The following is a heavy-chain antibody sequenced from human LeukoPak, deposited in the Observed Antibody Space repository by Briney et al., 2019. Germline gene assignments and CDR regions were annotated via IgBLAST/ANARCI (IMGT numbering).Heavy chain of an antibody. CDR3: AKNSLGEQFPNWFDR. CDR2: ISGSGGST. D-gene: IGHD4-17*01. CDR1: GFTFSSYA. V-gene: IGHV3-23*01. Sequence: PGGSLRLSCAASGFTFSSYAMTWVRQAPGKGLEWVSAISGSGGSTYYADSVKGRFTISRDNSKNTLYLQMNSLRAEDTAVYYCAKNSLGEQFPNWFDRWGQGTLVTVSS. J-gene: IGHJ5*02.